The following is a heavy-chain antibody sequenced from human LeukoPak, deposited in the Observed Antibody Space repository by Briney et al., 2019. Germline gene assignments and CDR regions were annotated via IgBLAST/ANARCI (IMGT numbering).Heavy chain of an antibody. Sequence: SETLSLTCTVSGGSISITNYYWGWIRQPPGKGLEWIGYIYYSGSTNYNPSLKSRVTISVDTSKNQFSLKLSSVTAADTAVYYCARHIAAAGTALFDYWGQGTLVTVSS. CDR3: ARHIAAAGTALFDY. D-gene: IGHD6-13*01. CDR1: GGSISITNYY. J-gene: IGHJ4*02. V-gene: IGHV4-61*05. CDR2: IYYSGST.